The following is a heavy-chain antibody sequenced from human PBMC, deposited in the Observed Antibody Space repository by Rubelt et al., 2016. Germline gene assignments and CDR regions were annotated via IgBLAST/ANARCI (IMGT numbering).Heavy chain of an antibody. CDR1: GEFVSSYY. Sequence: QVQLQESGPGLVKPSETLSLTCTVSGEFVSSYYWTWIRRPPQKGLEWIGYISYTGSTEYNPSLKSRATISIATSRNQFSLTRSSVTTADTAVYHCATMGRGKVDYWGPGTLVTVSS. V-gene: IGHV4-59*02. CDR3: ATMGRGKVDY. D-gene: IGHD3-10*01. J-gene: IGHJ4*02. CDR2: ISYTGST.